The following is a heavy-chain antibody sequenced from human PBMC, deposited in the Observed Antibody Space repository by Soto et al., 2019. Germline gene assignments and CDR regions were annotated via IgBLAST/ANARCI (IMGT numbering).Heavy chain of an antibody. CDR1: GGTFSSYA. D-gene: IGHD3-22*01. J-gene: IGHJ5*02. Sequence: QVQLVQSGAEVKKPGSSVKVSCKASGGTFSSYAITWVRQAPGQGLEWMGGIIPIFGTANYAQKFQGRVTITAHESPSTAYMELSSLRSEDTAVYYCARDRXXXXGXYPYWFDPWGQGTLVTVSS. CDR3: ARDRXXXXGXYPYWFDP. CDR2: IIPIFGTA. V-gene: IGHV1-69*12.